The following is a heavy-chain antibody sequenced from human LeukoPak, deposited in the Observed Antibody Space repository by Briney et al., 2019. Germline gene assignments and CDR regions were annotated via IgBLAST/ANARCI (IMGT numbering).Heavy chain of an antibody. J-gene: IGHJ4*02. CDR3: ARDRTGGVRGVIIGY. Sequence: GASVRVSCKASGYTFTGYYMHWVRQAPGQGLEWMGWINPNSGGTNYAQKFQGRVTMTRDTSISTAYMELSRLRSDDTAVYYCARDRTGGVRGVIIGYWGQGTLVTVSS. CDR2: INPNSGGT. V-gene: IGHV1-2*02. D-gene: IGHD3-10*01. CDR1: GYTFTGYY.